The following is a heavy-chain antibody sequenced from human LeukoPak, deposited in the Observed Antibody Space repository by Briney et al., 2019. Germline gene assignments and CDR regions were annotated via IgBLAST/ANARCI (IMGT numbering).Heavy chain of an antibody. CDR2: MYLGGTT. V-gene: IGHV4-4*02. CDR3: AGLEGRYSTDWFYFFDY. J-gene: IGHJ4*02. CDR1: GGSISSLNL. D-gene: IGHD6-19*01. Sequence: SETLSLTCTVSGGSISSLNLWSWLRQPPGKGLEWIGEMYLGGTTNFNPSLKSRVTILIDKSKNQLSLQLTSVTAADTAVYYCAGLEGRYSTDWFYFFDYWGQGALVTVSS.